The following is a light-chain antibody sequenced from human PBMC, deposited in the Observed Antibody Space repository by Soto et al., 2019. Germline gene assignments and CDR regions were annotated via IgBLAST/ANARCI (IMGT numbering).Light chain of an antibody. V-gene: IGKV3-11*01. CDR2: DAS. Sequence: EIVLTQPPATLSLSPGERATLSCRASQSVSSYLAWYQQKPGQAPRLLIYDASNRATGIPARFSGSGSGTDFILTISSLEPEDSGVYYCQQRNDWVTFGGGTKVDIK. J-gene: IGKJ4*01. CDR1: QSVSSY. CDR3: QQRNDWVT.